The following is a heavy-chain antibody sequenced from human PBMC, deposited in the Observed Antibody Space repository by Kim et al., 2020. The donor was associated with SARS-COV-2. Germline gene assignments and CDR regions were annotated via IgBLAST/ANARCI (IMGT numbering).Heavy chain of an antibody. D-gene: IGHD3-16*01. Sequence: YVDSVKGRLTISRDNPKKSLYLQMNSLRAEDTAVYYCARHWGDYYYGMDVWGQGTTVTVSS. J-gene: IGHJ6*02. CDR3: ARHWGDYYYGMDV. V-gene: IGHV3-7*01.